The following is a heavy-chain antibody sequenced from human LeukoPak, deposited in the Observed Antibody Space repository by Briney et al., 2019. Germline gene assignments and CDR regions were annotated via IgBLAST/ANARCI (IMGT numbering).Heavy chain of an antibody. Sequence: PGGSLRLSCAASGLTFANVWMNWVRQAPGKGLEWVGRILSNADGGTTAYAAPVKGRFTISRDDSKNILYLQMNSLQTEDTAVYYWGDFYNAGGYLPWGQGTLVTVSS. CDR1: GLTFANVW. V-gene: IGHV3-15*07. CDR3: GDFYNAGGYLP. D-gene: IGHD3-10*01. J-gene: IGHJ5*02. CDR2: ILSNADGGTT.